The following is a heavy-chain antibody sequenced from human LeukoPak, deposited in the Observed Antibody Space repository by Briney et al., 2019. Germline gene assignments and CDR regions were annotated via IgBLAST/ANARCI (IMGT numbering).Heavy chain of an antibody. V-gene: IGHV3-48*01. CDR3: ARDLTVVLFDY. Sequence: GGSLRLSCAASGFTFSSYSMNWVRQAPGKGLEWVSYISSSSSTIYYADSVKGRFTISRDNAKNSLYLQMNSLRAEDTAVYYCARDLTVVLFDYWGQGTPVTVSS. CDR2: ISSSSSTI. CDR1: GFTFSSYS. J-gene: IGHJ4*02. D-gene: IGHD4-23*01.